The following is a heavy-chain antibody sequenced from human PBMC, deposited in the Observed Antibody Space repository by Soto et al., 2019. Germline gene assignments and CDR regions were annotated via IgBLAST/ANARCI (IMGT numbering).Heavy chain of an antibody. J-gene: IGHJ4*02. CDR3: AKSGTSWYPFFDY. CDR2: ISASGGSI. CDR1: GFTFNSYA. V-gene: IGHV3-23*01. D-gene: IGHD6-13*01. Sequence: EVQLLESAGGLVQPGGSLRLSCAASGFTFNSYAMSWVRQAPGKGLEWVSGISASGGSIYYADSVKGRLTISRDNAKNTLYLQMNSLRGDDTAVYYCAKSGTSWYPFFDYWGQGTLVTVSS.